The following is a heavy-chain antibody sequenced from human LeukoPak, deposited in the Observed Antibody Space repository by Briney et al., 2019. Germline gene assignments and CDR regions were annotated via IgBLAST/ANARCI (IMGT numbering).Heavy chain of an antibody. Sequence: NPSETLSLTCTVSGGSISSSRYYWGWIRQPPGKGLEWIVNINYSRSTNYHPSLKSRVTISVDTSKNQCSLKLSSVTAADTAVYYCARASWELQLDYWGQGSPVTASS. V-gene: IGHV4-39*07. J-gene: IGHJ4*02. CDR1: GGSISSSRYY. D-gene: IGHD1-26*01. CDR3: ARASWELQLDY. CDR2: INYSRST.